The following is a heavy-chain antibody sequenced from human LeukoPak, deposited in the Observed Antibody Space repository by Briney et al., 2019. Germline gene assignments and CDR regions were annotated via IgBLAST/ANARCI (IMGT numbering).Heavy chain of an antibody. D-gene: IGHD3-16*01. CDR2: ISAYNGNT. Sequence: ASVKVSCKASGGTFSSYAISWVRQAPGQGLEWMGWISAYNGNTNYAQKLQGRVTMTTDTSTSTAYMELRSLRSDDTAVYYCARKGEQPTQIDYWGQGTLVTVSS. CDR1: GGTFSSYA. J-gene: IGHJ4*02. CDR3: ARKGEQPTQIDY. V-gene: IGHV1-18*01.